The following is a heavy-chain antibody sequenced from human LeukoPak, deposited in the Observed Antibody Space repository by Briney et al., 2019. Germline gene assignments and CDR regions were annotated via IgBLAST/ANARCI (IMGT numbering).Heavy chain of an antibody. CDR3: ARVSSGSYLGPFDY. CDR1: GGTFSSYA. Sequence: SVKVSCKASGGTFSSYAISWVRQAPGQGLEWMGGIIPIFGTANYAQKFQGRVTMTRDTSTSTVYMELSSLRSEDTAVYYCARVSSGSYLGPFDYWGQGTLVTVSS. CDR2: IIPIFGTA. D-gene: IGHD1-26*01. V-gene: IGHV1-69*05. J-gene: IGHJ4*02.